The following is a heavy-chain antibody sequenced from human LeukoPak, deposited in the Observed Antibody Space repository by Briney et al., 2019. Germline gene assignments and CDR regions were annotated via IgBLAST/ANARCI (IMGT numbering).Heavy chain of an antibody. Sequence: PSETLSLTCTVSGGSISSYYWSWIRQPPGKGLEWIGYIYYSGSTNYNPSLKSRVTISVDTSKNQFSLKLSSVTAADTAVYYCARLVVGTSFDYWGQGTLVTVSS. V-gene: IGHV4-59*01. D-gene: IGHD2-15*01. CDR3: ARLVVGTSFDY. CDR1: GGSISSYY. J-gene: IGHJ4*02. CDR2: IYYSGST.